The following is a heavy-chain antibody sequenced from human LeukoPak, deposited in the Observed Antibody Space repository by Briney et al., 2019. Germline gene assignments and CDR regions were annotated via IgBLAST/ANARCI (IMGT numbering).Heavy chain of an antibody. CDR3: ARPYSSGWYGDFDY. CDR1: GFTFGSYA. Sequence: GGSLRLSCAASGFTFGSYAMDWVSQIAGKWRGWVSVISYDRSNVYYTDSVKGRFTISRDNSRTTLYLQMNSLRGEDTAVYYCARPYSSGWYGDFDYWGQGTLVTVSS. D-gene: IGHD6-19*01. J-gene: IGHJ4*02. V-gene: IGHV3-30*10. CDR2: ISYDRSNV.